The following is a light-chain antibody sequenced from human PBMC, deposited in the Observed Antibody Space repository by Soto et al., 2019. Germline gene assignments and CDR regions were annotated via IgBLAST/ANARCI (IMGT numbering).Light chain of an antibody. V-gene: IGLV2-23*01. CDR3: CSFAGSSTDV. J-gene: IGLJ1*01. Sequence: QSALTQPASVSGSPGQSITISCTGTSSDVGSSNLVSWYQQHPGKAPKVMIYEGTQRPSGVSNRFSGSKSGNTASLTISGLQAEGEADYYCCSFAGSSTDVFGTGTKLTVL. CDR2: EGT. CDR1: SSDVGSSNL.